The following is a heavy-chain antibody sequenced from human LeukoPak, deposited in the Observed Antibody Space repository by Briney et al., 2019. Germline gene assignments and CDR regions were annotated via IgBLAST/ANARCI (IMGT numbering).Heavy chain of an antibody. D-gene: IGHD5-18*01. V-gene: IGHV4-59*01. J-gene: IGHJ4*02. CDR1: GGSISSYY. Sequence: SETLSLTGAVSGGSISSYYWSWIRQPPGKGLEWIGYISYSGSTNYNPSLKSRVTISVDTSKNQFSLKLSSVTAADTAIYYCARLYSSALGRVFDYWGQGTLVTVSS. CDR3: ARLYSSALGRVFDY. CDR2: ISYSGST.